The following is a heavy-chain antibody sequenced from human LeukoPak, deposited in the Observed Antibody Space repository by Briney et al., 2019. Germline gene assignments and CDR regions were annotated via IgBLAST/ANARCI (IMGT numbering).Heavy chain of an antibody. CDR2: IWYDGSNK. CDR3: VRQSTGLDY. J-gene: IGHJ4*02. CDR1: GFTFSSYG. V-gene: IGHV3-30*19. D-gene: IGHD5/OR15-5a*01. Sequence: GGSLRLSCAASGFTFSSYGMHWVRQAPGKGLEWVAVIWYDGSNKYHADSVKGRFTISRDNSKNTLYLQLDSLRSEDTAVYYCVRQSTGLDYWGQGTLVTVSS.